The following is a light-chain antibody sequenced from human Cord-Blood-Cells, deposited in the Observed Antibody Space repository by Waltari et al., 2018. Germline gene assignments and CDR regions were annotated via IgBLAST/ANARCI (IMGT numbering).Light chain of an antibody. V-gene: IGKV2D-29*01. CDR2: EVS. Sequence: DIVMTQTPLSLSVTSGQPASTSCQSSQSILLSDGNTYLYWYLQKPGEPPQLLIYEVSNRFSGGPDRFSGSGSGTDFTLKISRVEAEDVGVYYCMQSIQLPWRFTFGPGTKVDIK. J-gene: IGKJ3*01. CDR1: QSILLSDGNTY. CDR3: MQSIQLPWRFT.